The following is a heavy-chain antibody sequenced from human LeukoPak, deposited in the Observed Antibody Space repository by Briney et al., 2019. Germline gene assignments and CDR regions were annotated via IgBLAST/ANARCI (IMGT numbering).Heavy chain of an antibody. J-gene: IGHJ4*02. D-gene: IGHD2/OR15-2a*01. CDR1: GYTFTSYD. V-gene: IGHV1-8*01. CDR3: ARGRGNNQSKYRKLRRYYFDY. Sequence: GASVKVSCKASGYTFTSYDINWVRQATGQGLEWMGWMNPNSGNTGCAQKFQGRVTMTRNTSISTAYMELSSLRSEDTAVYYCARGRGNNQSKYRKLRRYYFDYWGQGTLVTVSS. CDR2: MNPNSGNT.